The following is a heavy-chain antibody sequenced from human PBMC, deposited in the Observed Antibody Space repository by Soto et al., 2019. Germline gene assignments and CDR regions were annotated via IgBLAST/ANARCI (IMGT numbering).Heavy chain of an antibody. CDR2: IIPILGIA. D-gene: IGHD2-21*02. CDR3: ASDGGNSARRSFDY. Sequence: QVQLVQSGAAMKKPGSSVKVSCKASGGTFSSYTISWVRQAPGQGLEWMGRIIPILGIANYAQKFQGRVTITADKSTSTAYMELSSLRSEDTAVYYCASDGGNSARRSFDYWGQGTLVTVSS. V-gene: IGHV1-69*02. J-gene: IGHJ4*02. CDR1: GGTFSSYT.